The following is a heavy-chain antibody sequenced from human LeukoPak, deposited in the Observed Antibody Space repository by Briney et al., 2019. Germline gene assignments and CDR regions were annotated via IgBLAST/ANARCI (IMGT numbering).Heavy chain of an antibody. CDR1: GGSISSYY. J-gene: IGHJ6*03. D-gene: IGHD3-10*01. Sequence: PSETLSLTCTVSGGSISSYYWSWIRQPPGKGLEWIGYIYYSGSTNYNPSLKSRVTISVNTSKNQFSLKLSSVTAADTAVYYCARRTTMVRGVITHYMDVWGKGTTVTVSS. CDR3: ARRTTMVRGVITHYMDV. V-gene: IGHV4-59*12. CDR2: IYYSGST.